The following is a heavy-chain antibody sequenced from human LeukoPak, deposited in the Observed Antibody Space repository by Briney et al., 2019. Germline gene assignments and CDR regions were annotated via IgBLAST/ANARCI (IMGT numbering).Heavy chain of an antibody. V-gene: IGHV3-21*01. CDR2: ITTSSSHV. D-gene: IGHD4-17*01. CDR3: ASLMTSVTIPDY. CDR1: GFAFSSYS. Sequence: GGSLRLSSAASGFAFSSYSMNWIRQAPGKGLEWVPSITTSSSHVYYADSVKGRFTISRDNAKNSLYLQMNSLRAEDTAVYYCASLMTSVTIPDYWGQGTLVTVSS. J-gene: IGHJ4*02.